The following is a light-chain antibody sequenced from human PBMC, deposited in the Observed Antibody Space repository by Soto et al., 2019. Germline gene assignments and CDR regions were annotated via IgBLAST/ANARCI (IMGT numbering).Light chain of an antibody. Sequence: QSVLTQPPSGSGAPGQRVTISCTGSSSNIGAGYDVHWYQQLPGTAPKLPIYGNSNRPSGCPDRFSGSKSGTSASLAITGLQAEDEADYYCQSYDSSLSGSVFGGGTKVTVL. CDR2: GNS. J-gene: IGLJ2*01. CDR1: SSNIGAGYD. V-gene: IGLV1-40*01. CDR3: QSYDSSLSGSV.